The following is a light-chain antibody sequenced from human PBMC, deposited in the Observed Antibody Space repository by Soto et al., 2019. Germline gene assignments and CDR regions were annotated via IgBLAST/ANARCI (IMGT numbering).Light chain of an antibody. V-gene: IGLV2-23*02. CDR2: EVT. CDR3: CSFAGSYTLV. J-gene: IGLJ2*01. Sequence: QSVLTQPASVSGSPGQSITISCTGTSSDIGNYQSVSWYQHHPGRAPKLILYEVTKRPSGVSNRFSGYKSGDTASLTISGLQAEDESDYYCCSFAGSYTLVFGGGTKVTAL. CDR1: SSDIGNYQS.